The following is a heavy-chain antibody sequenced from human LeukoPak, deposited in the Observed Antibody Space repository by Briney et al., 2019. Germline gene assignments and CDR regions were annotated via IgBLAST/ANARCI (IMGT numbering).Heavy chain of an antibody. V-gene: IGHV3-30*04. CDR3: AKDRWELLLAPGPVDY. J-gene: IGHJ4*02. Sequence: PGGSLRLSCAASGFTFSSYAMHWVRQAPGKGLEWVALISYDGSNKYYADSVKGRFTISRDNSKNTLYLQMNSLRAEDTAVYYCAKDRWELLLAPGPVDYWGQGTLVTVSS. D-gene: IGHD1-26*01. CDR2: ISYDGSNK. CDR1: GFTFSSYA.